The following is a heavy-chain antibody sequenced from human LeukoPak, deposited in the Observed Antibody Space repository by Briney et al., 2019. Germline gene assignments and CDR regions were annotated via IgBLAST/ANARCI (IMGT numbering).Heavy chain of an antibody. J-gene: IGHJ4*02. V-gene: IGHV4-59*01. CDR3: ARLPMAVTPHVDY. Sequence: SETLSLTCIASGGSITSYYRSWIRQSPGKGLEWIGFMYYSGTTNYNPSLKSRVTISLGMSKNQFSLKLSSVTAADTAVYYCARLPMAVTPHVDYWGQGTLVTVSS. CDR2: MYYSGTT. D-gene: IGHD2-21*02. CDR1: GGSITSYY.